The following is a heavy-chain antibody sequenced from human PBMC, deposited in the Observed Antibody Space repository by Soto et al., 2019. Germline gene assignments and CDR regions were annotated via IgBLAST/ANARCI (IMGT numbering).Heavy chain of an antibody. CDR2: IFHDGTA. J-gene: IGHJ4*02. CDR3: ERLVYDTRLNYMYFDF. CDR1: GVSLTSGNW. D-gene: IGHD3-10*01. Sequence: SETLSLTCAVSGVSLTSGNWWTWVRQSPQRGLEYIGEIFHDGTANYYPSFERRVAMSVDTSRNQFSLKLTSVNAADTAVYFCERLVYDTRLNYMYFDFWGLGTLVTV. V-gene: IGHV4-4*02.